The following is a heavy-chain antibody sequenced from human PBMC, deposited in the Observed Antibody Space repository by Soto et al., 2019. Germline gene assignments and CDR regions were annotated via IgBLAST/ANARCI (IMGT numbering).Heavy chain of an antibody. D-gene: IGHD2-15*01. CDR1: GGSFSGYY. Sequence: QVQLQQWGAGLLKPSETLSLTCAVYGGSFSGYYWSWIRQPPGKGLEWIGEINHSGSTNYNPSLKSRVTLSVDTSKNQFSLKLSSVTAADTAVYYCARADIVVVVAATSGWYYYGMDVWGQGTTVTVSS. CDR2: INHSGST. V-gene: IGHV4-34*01. CDR3: ARADIVVVVAATSGWYYYGMDV. J-gene: IGHJ6*02.